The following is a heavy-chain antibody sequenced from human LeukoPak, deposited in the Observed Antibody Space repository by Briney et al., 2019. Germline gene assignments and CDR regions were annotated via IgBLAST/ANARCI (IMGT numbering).Heavy chain of an antibody. CDR3: ARGRSTHYYDSSGLIDY. D-gene: IGHD3-22*01. Sequence: GASVKVSCKASGYTFTSYDINWVRQATGQGLEWMGWMNPNSGNTGYAQKFQGRATITRNTSISTAYMELSSLRSEDTAVYYCARGRSTHYYDSSGLIDYWGQGTLVTVSS. V-gene: IGHV1-8*03. CDR2: MNPNSGNT. CDR1: GYTFTSYD. J-gene: IGHJ4*02.